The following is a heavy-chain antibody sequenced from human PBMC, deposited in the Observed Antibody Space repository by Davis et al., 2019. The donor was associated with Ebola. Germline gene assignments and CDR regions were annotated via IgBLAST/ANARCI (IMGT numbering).Heavy chain of an antibody. J-gene: IGHJ4*02. CDR3: AKGRHYYEDSGYPAFDY. V-gene: IGHV3-33*06. CDR2: IWYDGGDK. CDR1: GFTFSSYG. D-gene: IGHD3-22*01. Sequence: PGGSLRLSCAVSGFTFSSYGMHWVRQAPGKGLEWVAVIWYDGGDKYYADSVKGRFTISRDNSKNTLYLQMDSLRAEDTAVYYCAKGRHYYEDSGYPAFDYWGQGILVTVSS.